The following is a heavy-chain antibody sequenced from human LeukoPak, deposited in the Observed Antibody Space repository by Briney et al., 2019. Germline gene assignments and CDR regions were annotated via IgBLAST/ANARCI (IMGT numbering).Heavy chain of an antibody. CDR2: ISSSGSTI. J-gene: IGHJ4*02. D-gene: IGHD6-13*01. V-gene: IGHV3-48*03. CDR1: GFTFSSYE. CDR3: AREGYIADDY. Sequence: GGSLRLSCAASGFTFSSYEMNWVRQAPGKGLEWVSYISSSGSTIYYADSVKGRFTISRDNAKNLLYLQMNSLRAEDTAVYYCAREGYIADDYWGQGTLVTVSS.